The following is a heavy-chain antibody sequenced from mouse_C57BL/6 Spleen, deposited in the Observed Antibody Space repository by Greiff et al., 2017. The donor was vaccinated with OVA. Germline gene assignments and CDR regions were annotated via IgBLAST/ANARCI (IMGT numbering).Heavy chain of an antibody. V-gene: IGHV1-15*01. CDR3: TRKRGGYYVAMDY. CDR1: GYTFTDYE. J-gene: IGHJ4*01. Sequence: QVQLQQSGAELVRPGASVTLSCKASGYTFTDYEMHWVKQTPVHGLEWIGAIDPETGGTAYNQKFKGKAILTADKSSSTAYMELRSLTSEDSAVYYCTRKRGGYYVAMDYWGQGTLVTVSS. D-gene: IGHD2-3*01. CDR2: IDPETGGT.